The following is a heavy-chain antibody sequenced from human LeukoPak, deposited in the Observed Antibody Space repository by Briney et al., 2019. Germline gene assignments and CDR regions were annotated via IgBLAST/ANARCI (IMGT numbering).Heavy chain of an antibody. CDR2: IVVGSGNT. V-gene: IGHV1-58*02. CDR3: AAVVSDDSSGYYYALDAFDI. CDR1: GFTFTSSA. J-gene: IGHJ3*02. D-gene: IGHD3-22*01. Sequence: EASVKVSCKASGFTFTSSAMQWVRQARAQRLEWIGWIVVGSGNTNYAQKFQERVTITRDMSTSTAYMELSSLRSEDTAVYYCAAVVSDDSSGYYYALDAFDIWGQGTMVTVSS.